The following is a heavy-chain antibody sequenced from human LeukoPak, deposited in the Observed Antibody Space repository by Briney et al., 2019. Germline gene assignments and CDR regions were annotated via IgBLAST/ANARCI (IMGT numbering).Heavy chain of an antibody. CDR2: IYYSGST. J-gene: IGHJ4*02. Sequence: SETLALTCIVSGGSISSTTYYWGWIRQPPGKGLEWIGSIYYSGSTWYNPSLKGRLTVSADTSKNQFSLELTSVTAADTAVCYCARDRACSNGVCSYFDYWGQGTVVTVSS. V-gene: IGHV4-39*01. CDR1: GGSISSTTYY. D-gene: IGHD2-8*01. CDR3: ARDRACSNGVCSYFDY.